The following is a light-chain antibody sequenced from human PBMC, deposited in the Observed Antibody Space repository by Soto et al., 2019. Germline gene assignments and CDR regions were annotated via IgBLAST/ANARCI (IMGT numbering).Light chain of an antibody. J-gene: IGKJ2*01. CDR1: ESIGSYS. V-gene: IGKV3-20*01. Sequence: EIVLTQSPGTLSLSPGERATLSCRASESIGSYSLAWYQQKPGQAPRLLIHGASTRATGIPDRISGSGSATDFTLTINRLEPEDFEVYYCQQYITSPYTFGQGTMLEIK. CDR3: QQYITSPYT. CDR2: GAS.